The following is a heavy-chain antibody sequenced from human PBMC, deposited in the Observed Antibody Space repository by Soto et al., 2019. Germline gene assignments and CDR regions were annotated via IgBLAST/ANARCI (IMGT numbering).Heavy chain of an antibody. CDR1: GYTFTSYG. J-gene: IGHJ4*02. D-gene: IGHD6-13*01. CDR2: INALSGNT. Sequence: QIHLVQSGAEVKKPGASVKVSCKASGYTFTSYGISWVRQAPGQGLEWMGWINALSGNTNYAQRCHGRVTMTTDTSTSTGYMELRSLGSDDTAVYYCARFITATGSLDYWGQGTLVTVSS. CDR3: ARFITATGSLDY. V-gene: IGHV1-18*01.